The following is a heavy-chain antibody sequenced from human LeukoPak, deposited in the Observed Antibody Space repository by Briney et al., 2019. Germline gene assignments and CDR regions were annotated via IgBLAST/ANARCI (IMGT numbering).Heavy chain of an antibody. D-gene: IGHD3-9*01. Sequence: SVKVSCKASGGTFSSYAISWVRQAPGQGLEWMGRIIPILGIANYAQKFQGRVTITADKSTSTAYMELSSLRSEDTAVYYCARAGGYFDWLSYWGQGTLVTVSS. CDR2: IIPILGIA. CDR1: GGTFSSYA. J-gene: IGHJ4*02. CDR3: ARAGGYFDWLSY. V-gene: IGHV1-69*04.